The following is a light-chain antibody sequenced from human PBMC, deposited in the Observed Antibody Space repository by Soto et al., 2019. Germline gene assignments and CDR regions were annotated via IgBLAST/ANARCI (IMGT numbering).Light chain of an antibody. CDR2: DVS. Sequence: DIQMTHSAATLSASVLYRVTITCRASQSIGDSLAWYQQKPGKAPYLLISDVSSLERGVPSRFSGSGSGTEFTLTISSLQPDDFATYYCQQYNSYWTFGQGTRWIS. V-gene: IGKV1-5*01. CDR1: QSIGDS. J-gene: IGKJ1*01. CDR3: QQYNSYWT.